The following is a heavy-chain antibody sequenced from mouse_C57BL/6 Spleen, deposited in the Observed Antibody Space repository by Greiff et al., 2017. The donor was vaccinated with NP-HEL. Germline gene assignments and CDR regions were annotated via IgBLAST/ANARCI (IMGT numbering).Heavy chain of an antibody. CDR3: TREGDY. Sequence: VQLQESGAELVRPGASVTLSCKASGYTFTDYEMHWVKQTPVHGLEWIGAIDPETGGTAYNQKFKGKAILTADKSSSTAYMELRSLTSEDSAVYYCTREGDYWGQGTSVTVSS. V-gene: IGHV1-15*01. CDR2: IDPETGGT. J-gene: IGHJ4*01. CDR1: GYTFTDYE.